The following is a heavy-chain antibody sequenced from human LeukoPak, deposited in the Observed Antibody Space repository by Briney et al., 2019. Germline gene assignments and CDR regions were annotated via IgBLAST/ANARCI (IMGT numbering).Heavy chain of an antibody. V-gene: IGHV4-59*01. CDR3: ARERAVTTYYYFDY. CDR1: GASISSYY. J-gene: IGHJ4*02. Sequence: SQTLSLTCTVSGASISSYYWSWIRQPPGKGLEWIGYIYYSGSTNYNPSLKSRVTISVDTSKNQFSLKLSSVTAADTAVYYCARERAVTTYYYFDYWGQGTLVTVSS. D-gene: IGHD4-17*01. CDR2: IYYSGST.